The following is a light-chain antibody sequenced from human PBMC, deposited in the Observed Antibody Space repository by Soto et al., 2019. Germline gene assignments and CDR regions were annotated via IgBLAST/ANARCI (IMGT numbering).Light chain of an antibody. Sequence: QSALTQPPSASGSPGQSVTISCTGTSSDVGGYNYVSWYQHHPGKAPKLIIYEVSKWPSGVPDRFSGSKSGNTASLTVSGLQAEDEADYYCSSYAGSNNLVVFGGGTKLTVL. CDR3: SSYAGSNNLVV. J-gene: IGLJ2*01. CDR1: SSDVGGYNY. CDR2: EVS. V-gene: IGLV2-8*01.